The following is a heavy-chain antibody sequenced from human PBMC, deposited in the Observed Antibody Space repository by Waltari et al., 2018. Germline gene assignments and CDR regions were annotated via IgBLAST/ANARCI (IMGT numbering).Heavy chain of an antibody. CDR2: IYYSGSP. V-gene: IGHV4-59*01. Sequence: QVQLQESGPGLVKPSETLSLTCTVSGGSISSYYWSWIRQPPGKGLEWIGYIYYSGSPNYTPALKSRVTISVDTSKNQFSLKLSAVTAADTAVYYCARGGSLDRYSGHSRFGGWFDPWGQGTLVTVSS. J-gene: IGHJ5*02. CDR3: ARGGSLDRYSGHSRFGGWFDP. D-gene: IGHD1-26*01. CDR1: GGSISSYY.